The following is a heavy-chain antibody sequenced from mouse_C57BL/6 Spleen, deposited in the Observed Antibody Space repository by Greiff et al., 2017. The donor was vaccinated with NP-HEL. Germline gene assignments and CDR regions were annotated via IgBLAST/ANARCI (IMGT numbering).Heavy chain of an antibody. D-gene: IGHD1-1*01. CDR1: GYTFTGYW. J-gene: IGHJ4*01. CDR2: ILPGSGST. V-gene: IGHV1-9*01. CDR3: ASYPTRYYCAMDY. Sequence: VQLQQSGAELMKPGASVKLSCKATGYTFTGYWIEWVKQRPGHGLEWIGEILPGSGSTNYNEKFKGKATFTADTSSNTAYMQLNSLTTKDSAIYYCASYPTRYYCAMDYWGQGTSVTVSS.